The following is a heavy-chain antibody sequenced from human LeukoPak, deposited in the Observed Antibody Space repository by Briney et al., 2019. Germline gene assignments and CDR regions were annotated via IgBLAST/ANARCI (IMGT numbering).Heavy chain of an antibody. CDR2: IDPNDGST. Sequence: ASVKVSCKASGYTFTGHFIQWVRQAPGQGPEWMGRIDPNDGSTNYAQKFQGRVIMTRDTSISTAYMKLSSLRSDDTAVYYCARGSDSGTPRWFDPWGQGTLVTV. CDR1: GYTFTGHF. D-gene: IGHD1-26*01. J-gene: IGHJ5*02. V-gene: IGHV1-2*06. CDR3: ARGSDSGTPRWFDP.